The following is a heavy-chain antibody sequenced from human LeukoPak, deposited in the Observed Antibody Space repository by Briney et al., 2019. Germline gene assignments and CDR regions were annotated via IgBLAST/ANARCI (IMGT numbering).Heavy chain of an antibody. J-gene: IGHJ4*02. V-gene: IGHV3-23*01. Sequence: PGGSLRLSCAASGFTFSSYAMSWVRQAPGKGLEWVSAISGSGGSTYYADSVKGRFTISRDNSKNTLYLQMNSLRAEDTTVYYCAKAQQLVEAYYFDYWGQGTLVTVSS. CDR2: ISGSGGST. CDR3: AKAQQLVEAYYFDY. CDR1: GFTFSSYA. D-gene: IGHD6-13*01.